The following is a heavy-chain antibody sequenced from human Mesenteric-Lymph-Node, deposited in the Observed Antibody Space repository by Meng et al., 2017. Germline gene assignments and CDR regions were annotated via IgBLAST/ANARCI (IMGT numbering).Heavy chain of an antibody. CDR1: GFTFSDYW. D-gene: IGHD2-15*01. CDR2: INADGRTT. V-gene: IGHV3-74*01. CDR3: ARVRVVEGCSGGSCYSGFDS. Sequence: GGSLRLSCAASGFTFSDYWIHWVRQAPGEGLVWVSRINADGRTTTYADSVKGRFTISRDNARNTLYLQMNSLRAEDTAVYYCARVRVVEGCSGGSCYSGFDSWGQGTLVTVSS. J-gene: IGHJ4*02.